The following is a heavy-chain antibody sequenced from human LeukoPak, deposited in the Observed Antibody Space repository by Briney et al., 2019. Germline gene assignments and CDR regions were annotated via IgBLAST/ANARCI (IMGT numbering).Heavy chain of an antibody. D-gene: IGHD3-10*01. V-gene: IGHV4-39*07. J-gene: IGHJ4*02. CDR2: IYDSGST. Sequence: PSETLSLTCTVSGGSISSSSYYWGWIRQPPGKGLEWIGYIYDSGSTYYNPSLKSRVTISLDRSKNQFSLKLSSVTAADTAVYYCARYGGSGTYFFDYWGQGTLVTVSS. CDR3: ARYGGSGTYFFDY. CDR1: GGSISSSSYY.